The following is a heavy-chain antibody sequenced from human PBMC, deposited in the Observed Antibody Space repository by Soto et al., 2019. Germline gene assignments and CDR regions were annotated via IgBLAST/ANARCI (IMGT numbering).Heavy chain of an antibody. Sequence: QVQLVESGGGVVQPGRSLRLSCAASGFTFSSYGMHWVRQAPGKGLEWVAVISYDGSNKYYADSVKGRFTISRDNSKNPLYLQMNSLRAEDTAVYYCAKDYFAYDILTEVDYWGQGTLVTVSS. CDR3: AKDYFAYDILTEVDY. CDR1: GFTFSSYG. J-gene: IGHJ4*02. V-gene: IGHV3-30*18. CDR2: ISYDGSNK. D-gene: IGHD3-9*01.